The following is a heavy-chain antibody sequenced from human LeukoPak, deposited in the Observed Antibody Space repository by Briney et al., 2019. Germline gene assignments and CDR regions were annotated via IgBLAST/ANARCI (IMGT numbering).Heavy chain of an antibody. Sequence: PSETLSLTCTVSLDSTTSNFWSWVRQPPGKGLEWIGGIHRSGSPNYNPSLQSRATISIDRSRNQIVLELSSVTAAATAVYYCAREILGGFNPGAYWGQGILVTVSS. J-gene: IGHJ4*02. CDR1: LDSTTSNF. CDR2: IHRSGSP. D-gene: IGHD1-14*01. CDR3: AREILGGFNPGAY. V-gene: IGHV4-4*02.